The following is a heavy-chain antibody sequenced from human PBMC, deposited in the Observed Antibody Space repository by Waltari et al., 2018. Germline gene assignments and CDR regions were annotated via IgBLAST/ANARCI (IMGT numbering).Heavy chain of an antibody. V-gene: IGHV2-5*01. CDR3: AHRIAAMNAFHI. CDR1: GFSLPTRGVG. J-gene: IGHJ3*02. D-gene: IGHD6-25*01. CDR2: VYWNDDI. Sequence: QITLRESGPTLVKPTQTLTLTCTFSGFSLPTRGVGVGWIRQAPGKALEWLAFVYWNDDIRYRPSLKTRLTITKDTSKNQVVLTMTNMDPVDTATYFCAHRIAAMNAFHIWGQGTMVTVSS.